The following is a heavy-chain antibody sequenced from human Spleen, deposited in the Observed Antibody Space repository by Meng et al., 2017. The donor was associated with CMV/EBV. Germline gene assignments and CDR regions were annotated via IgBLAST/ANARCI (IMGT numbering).Heavy chain of an antibody. V-gene: IGHV3-21*01. CDR2: ISSSGDDI. Sequence: GGSLRLSCAASGFTFSDYGMNWVRQALGKGLEWVASISSSGDDIYYADSVEGRFTITRDNAKNSLYLQMNSLRADDTAVYYCARGSGPEWELMYYFDYWGQGTLVTVSS. J-gene: IGHJ4*02. CDR3: ARGSGPEWELMYYFDY. D-gene: IGHD1-26*01. CDR1: GFTFSDYG.